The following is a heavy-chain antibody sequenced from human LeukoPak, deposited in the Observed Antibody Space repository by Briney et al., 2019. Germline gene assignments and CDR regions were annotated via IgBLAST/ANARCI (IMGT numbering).Heavy chain of an antibody. J-gene: IGHJ4*02. CDR2: IWYDGSNK. CDR1: GFTFSSYG. D-gene: IGHD4-11*01. Sequence: GGSLRLSCAASGFTFSSYGRHWVRQAPGKGLEWVAVIWYDGSNKYYADSVKGRFTISRDNSKNTLYLQMNSLRAEDTAVYYCAKDRGSRGYSNYDFDYWGQGTLVTVSS. CDR3: AKDRGSRGYSNYDFDY. V-gene: IGHV3-33*06.